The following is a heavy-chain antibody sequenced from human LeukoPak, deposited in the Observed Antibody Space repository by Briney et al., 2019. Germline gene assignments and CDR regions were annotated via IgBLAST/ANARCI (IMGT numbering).Heavy chain of an antibody. Sequence: ASVKVSCKASGYTFTGYYMHWVRQAPGQGLEWMGWINPNSGGTNCAQKFQGWVTMTRDTSISTAYMELSRLRSDDTAVYYCARDSGSYGYYYYYGMDVWGQGTTVTVSS. D-gene: IGHD1-26*01. CDR1: GYTFTGYY. CDR2: INPNSGGT. CDR3: ARDSGSYGYYYYYGMDV. J-gene: IGHJ6*02. V-gene: IGHV1-2*04.